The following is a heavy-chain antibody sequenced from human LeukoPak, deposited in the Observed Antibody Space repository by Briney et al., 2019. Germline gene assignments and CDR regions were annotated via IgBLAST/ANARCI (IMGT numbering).Heavy chain of an antibody. CDR1: GYTFSNYY. CDR3: AITYSNNAFDV. D-gene: IGHD2-15*01. J-gene: IGHJ3*01. Sequence: ASVKVSCKTSGYTFSNYYIHWLRQAPGQGLEWMGRINPNTGGANYAQNFQGRVTMTRDTSTSTAYMDLSRLTSDDMAIYYCAITYSNNAFDVWGQGTVVTVSS. V-gene: IGHV1-2*06. CDR2: INPNTGGA.